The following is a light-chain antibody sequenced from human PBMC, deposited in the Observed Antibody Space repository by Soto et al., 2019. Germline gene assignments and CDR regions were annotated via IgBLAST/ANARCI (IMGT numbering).Light chain of an antibody. V-gene: IGKV1-39*01. Sequence: DIQMTQSPFSLPASVGDRVNITCRASQSISNYLNWYQHKPGRAPSLLIHGASSLHGGVPSRFSGSGSGTDFTLTISSLHPEDFTTYYCQQTYSAPLTFGGGTRVEF. J-gene: IGKJ4*01. CDR3: QQTYSAPLT. CDR1: QSISNY. CDR2: GAS.